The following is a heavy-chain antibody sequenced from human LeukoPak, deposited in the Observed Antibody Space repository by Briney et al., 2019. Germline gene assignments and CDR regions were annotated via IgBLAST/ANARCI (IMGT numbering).Heavy chain of an antibody. Sequence: PGGSLRLSCTVSGFTVSSDSMSWVRQAPGKGLEWIGYLYNSGSTNYNPSLKSRVTISADTSKNQISLKLSSVTAADTAVYYCARAGGGYSYDYWGQGTLVTVSS. D-gene: IGHD5-18*01. CDR1: GFTVSSDS. CDR3: ARAGGGYSYDY. CDR2: LYNSGST. J-gene: IGHJ4*02. V-gene: IGHV4-59*02.